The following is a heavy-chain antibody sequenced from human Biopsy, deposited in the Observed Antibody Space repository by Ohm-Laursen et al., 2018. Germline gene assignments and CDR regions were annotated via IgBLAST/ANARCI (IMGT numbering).Heavy chain of an antibody. CDR3: ARNTGGYGDLFYFDY. V-gene: IGHV1-46*01. CDR1: GYSFTSYY. J-gene: IGHJ4*02. Sequence: ASVKVSCKASGYSFTSYYMNWVRQAPGQGLEWMGMINPSGSTTSYPQIFQGRVTMTRDTSKSTVYMELSSLRSADTAVYFCARNTGGYGDLFYFDYWGQGTLVTVSS. CDR2: INPSGSTT. D-gene: IGHD4-17*01.